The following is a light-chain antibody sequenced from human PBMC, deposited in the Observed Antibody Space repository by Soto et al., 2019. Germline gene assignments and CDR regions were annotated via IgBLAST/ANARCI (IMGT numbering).Light chain of an antibody. J-gene: IGKJ4*01. CDR2: GTS. CDR3: QQYANSPLLT. V-gene: IGKV3-20*01. Sequence: EIVLTQSPGTLSLSPGDTATLSFRASQTIGSTYLAWYQQKPGQAPRLLIFGTSSRATGIPDRFSGSGSGADFTLSISRLEPEDFAVYYCQQYANSPLLTFGGGTKVDIK. CDR1: QTIGSTY.